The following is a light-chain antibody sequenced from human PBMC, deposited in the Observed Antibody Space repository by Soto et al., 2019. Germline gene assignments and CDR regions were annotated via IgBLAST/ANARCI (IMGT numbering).Light chain of an antibody. CDR3: SSSTINNTLV. Sequence: QSVLTQPASVSGSPGQSTTISCTGTSSDVGAYNYVSWYQQHPGKAPKFIIYDVSNRPSGVSNRFSGSKSGNSASLTISGLQAEDESDYYCSSSTINNTLVFGGGTKLTVL. J-gene: IGLJ2*01. CDR2: DVS. V-gene: IGLV2-14*01. CDR1: SSDVGAYNY.